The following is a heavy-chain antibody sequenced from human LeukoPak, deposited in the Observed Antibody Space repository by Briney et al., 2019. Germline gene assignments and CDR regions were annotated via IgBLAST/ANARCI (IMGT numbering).Heavy chain of an antibody. J-gene: IGHJ1*01. V-gene: IGHV4-34*01. Sequence: PSETLSLTCVVYGGSFSGYYWSWIRQPPGKGLEWIGEISHSGSTNYNPSLKSRVTISVDTSKNQFSLKLSSVTAADTAVYYCARDYSLSGEFQHWGQGTLVTVSS. CDR2: ISHSGST. CDR3: ARDYSLSGEFQH. D-gene: IGHD2-21*01. CDR1: GGSFSGYY.